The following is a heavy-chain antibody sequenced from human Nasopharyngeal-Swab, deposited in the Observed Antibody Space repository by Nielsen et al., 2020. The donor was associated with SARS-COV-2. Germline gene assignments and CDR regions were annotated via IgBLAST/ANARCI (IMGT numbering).Heavy chain of an antibody. V-gene: IGHV3-23*01. CDR3: AKVGFRSITGTSPLEY. J-gene: IGHJ4*02. Sequence: GGSLRLSCAASGFTFSSYAMSWVSQAPGKGLEWVSAISGSGGSTYYADSVKGRFTISRDNSKNTLYLQMNSLRAEDTAVYYCAKVGFRSITGTSPLEYWGQGTLVTVSS. D-gene: IGHD1-20*01. CDR2: ISGSGGST. CDR1: GFTFSSYA.